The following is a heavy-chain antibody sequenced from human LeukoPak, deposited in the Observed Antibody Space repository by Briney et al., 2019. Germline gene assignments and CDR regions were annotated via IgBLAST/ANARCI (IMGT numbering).Heavy chain of an antibody. D-gene: IGHD6-19*01. CDR1: GFTFSSYG. CDR3: ARDEGIAVAGTYDY. CDR2: IRYDGSNK. Sequence: QPGGSLRLSCAASGFTFSSYGMHWVRQAPGKGLEWVAFIRYDGSNKYYADSVKGRFTISRDNSKNTLYLQMNSLRAEDTAVYYCARDEGIAVAGTYDYWGQGTLVTVSS. V-gene: IGHV3-30*02. J-gene: IGHJ4*02.